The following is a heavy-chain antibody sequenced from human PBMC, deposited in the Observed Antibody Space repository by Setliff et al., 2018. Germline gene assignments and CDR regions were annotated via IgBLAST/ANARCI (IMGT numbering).Heavy chain of an antibody. CDR2: INPKTGDT. CDR1: GYGFMSYG. V-gene: IGHV1-2*06. Sequence: ASVKVSCKPSGYGFMSYGVSWVRQAPGLGPEWMGRINPKTGDTNYAQSYQGRVSFTRDPSIKTAYMVLSGLSPDDTAIYYCARDSTETPFHSSRSYMEVWGRGTTVTVSS. CDR3: ARDSTETPFHSSRSYMEV. D-gene: IGHD2-15*01. J-gene: IGHJ6*03.